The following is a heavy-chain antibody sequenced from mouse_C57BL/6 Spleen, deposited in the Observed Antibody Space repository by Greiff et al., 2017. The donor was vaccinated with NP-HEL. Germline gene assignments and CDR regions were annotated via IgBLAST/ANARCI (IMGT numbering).Heavy chain of an antibody. Sequence: VKLVESGPGLVAPSQSLSIPCTVSGFSLTSYGVDWVRQPPGKGLEWLGVIWGGGSTNYNSAFMSRLSLSKDNSKSQVFLKMNSLQTDDTAMYYCAKHRDSSGYAMDYWGQGTSVTVSS. D-gene: IGHD3-2*02. CDR1: GFSLTSYG. J-gene: IGHJ4*01. CDR2: IWGGGST. V-gene: IGHV2-9*01. CDR3: AKHRDSSGYAMDY.